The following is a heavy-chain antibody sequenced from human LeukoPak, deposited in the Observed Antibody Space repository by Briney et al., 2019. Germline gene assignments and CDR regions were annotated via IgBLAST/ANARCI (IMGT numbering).Heavy chain of an antibody. CDR3: ARDLSSTPHWELDY. V-gene: IGHV1-2*06. D-gene: IGHD7-27*01. CDR2: VNSNSAVA. CDR1: GYTFTDYF. J-gene: IGHJ4*02. Sequence: GASVKVSCKTSGYTFTDYFIHWVRQAPGQGLEWMGRVNSNSAVAESEEKSQGRVTVTRDTSIRTVYMELFRLTSDDTAIYYCARDLSSTPHWELDYWGQGTLVTVSS.